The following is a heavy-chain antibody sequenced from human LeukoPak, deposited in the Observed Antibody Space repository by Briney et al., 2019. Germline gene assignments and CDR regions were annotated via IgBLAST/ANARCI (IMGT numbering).Heavy chain of an antibody. CDR3: ARRAPSHDFDD. CDR2: ISGSGSTT. CDR1: GFTFSSYE. Sequence: GGSLRLSCAASGFTFSSYEMNWVRQAPGKGLEWVSAISGSGSTTYYADPVKGRFTISRDNAKNSLYLQMNSLRVEDTALYYCARRAPSHDFDDWGQGTLVTVSS. J-gene: IGHJ4*02. V-gene: IGHV3-48*03.